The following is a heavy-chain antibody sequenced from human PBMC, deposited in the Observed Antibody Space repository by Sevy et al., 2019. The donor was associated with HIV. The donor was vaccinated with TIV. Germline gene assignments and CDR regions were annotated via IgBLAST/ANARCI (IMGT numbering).Heavy chain of an antibody. D-gene: IGHD2-21*02. V-gene: IGHV4-59*08. CDR1: GGSISSYL. J-gene: IGHJ3*01. CDR2: MYNTWST. Sequence: SETLSLTCTVSGGSISSYLWGWIRQPPGRGLEWIGYMYNTWSTNYNPSLKSRVTISLDTSKNQFSLKLSPVTAADTALYYCARHQTTAVLYAFDLWGQGTMVTVSS. CDR3: ARHQTTAVLYAFDL.